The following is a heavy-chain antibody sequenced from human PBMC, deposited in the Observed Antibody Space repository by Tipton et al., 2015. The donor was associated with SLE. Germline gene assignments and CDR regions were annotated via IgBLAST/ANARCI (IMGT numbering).Heavy chain of an antibody. CDR1: GGSINFHY. V-gene: IGHV4-59*11. D-gene: IGHD7-27*01. CDR2: IYYSGSS. Sequence: TLSLTCDVSGGSINFHYWHWLRQAPGKGLEWIGYIYYSGSSKYNPSRASRVTISADTSKNQFSLKLTSVTAADTAVYYCARTQPANWAFDYWGQGTLVTVSS. J-gene: IGHJ4*02. CDR3: ARTQPANWAFDY.